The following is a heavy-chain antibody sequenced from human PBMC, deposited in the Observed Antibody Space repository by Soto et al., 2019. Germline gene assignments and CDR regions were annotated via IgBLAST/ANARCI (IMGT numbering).Heavy chain of an antibody. CDR1: GGSISSGGYY. Sequence: QVQLQESGPGLVKPSQTLSLTCTVSGGSISSGGYYWSWIRQHPGKGLEWIGYIYYSGSTYYNPSLMSRVTISVDTSKNQFSPKLSSVTASDTAVYYCAMGGDYYDSSGYPQGFDYWGQGTLVTVSS. V-gene: IGHV4-31*03. J-gene: IGHJ4*02. CDR2: IYYSGST. D-gene: IGHD3-22*01. CDR3: AMGGDYYDSSGYPQGFDY.